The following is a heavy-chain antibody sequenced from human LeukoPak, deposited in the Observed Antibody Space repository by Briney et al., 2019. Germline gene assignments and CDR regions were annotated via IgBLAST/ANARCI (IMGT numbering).Heavy chain of an antibody. Sequence: SVKVSCKASGGTFSSYAISWVRQAPGQGLEWMGGIIPIFGTANYAQKFQGRVTITADESTSTAYMELSSLRSEDTAVYYCARFGSGSYKFGAFDIWGQGTVVTVSS. CDR3: ARFGSGSYKFGAFDI. CDR2: IIPIFGTA. CDR1: GGTFSSYA. V-gene: IGHV1-69*13. D-gene: IGHD3-10*01. J-gene: IGHJ3*02.